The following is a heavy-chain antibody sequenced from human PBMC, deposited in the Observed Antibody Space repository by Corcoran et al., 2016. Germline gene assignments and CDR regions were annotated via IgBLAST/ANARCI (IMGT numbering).Heavy chain of an antibody. V-gene: IGHV4-34*01. J-gene: IGHJ4*02. CDR1: GGSFSGYY. CDR3: ARGTRDLDY. CDR2: INHRGST. Sequence: QVQLQQWGAGLLKPSETLSLTCAVYGGSFSGYYWSWIRQPPGKGLEWIGEINHRGSTNYNPSLKSRVTISVDTSKNQFSLKLSSVTAADTAVDYWARGTRDLDYWGQGTLVTVSS.